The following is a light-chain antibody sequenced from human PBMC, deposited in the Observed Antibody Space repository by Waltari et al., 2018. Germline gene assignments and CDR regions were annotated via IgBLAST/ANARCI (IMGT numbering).Light chain of an antibody. V-gene: IGKV1-5*01. Sequence: DIQMTQSPSTLSAFVGGRVTITCRASQSISKFLAWYQLKPGKAPKLLIYGASTLDGGVPSRFSGSGSGAEFTLTISSLQPDDVATYHCHQYHTYLWTFGQGTKVEIK. J-gene: IGKJ1*01. CDR2: GAS. CDR3: HQYHTYLWT. CDR1: QSISKF.